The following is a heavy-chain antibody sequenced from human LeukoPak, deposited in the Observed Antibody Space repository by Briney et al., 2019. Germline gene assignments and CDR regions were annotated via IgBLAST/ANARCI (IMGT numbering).Heavy chain of an antibody. CDR3: TRDGGSFCDFDY. Sequence: GGSLRLSCVASGFSFRNYAIHWVRQAPGKGLEYASVINTDGRITYYADSVKGRFTISRDNSKNTVYLQMGSLRGEDMAVYYCTRDGGSFCDFDYWGQGALVTVSS. J-gene: IGHJ4*02. CDR1: GFSFRNYA. D-gene: IGHD1-26*01. CDR2: INTDGRIT. V-gene: IGHV3-64*02.